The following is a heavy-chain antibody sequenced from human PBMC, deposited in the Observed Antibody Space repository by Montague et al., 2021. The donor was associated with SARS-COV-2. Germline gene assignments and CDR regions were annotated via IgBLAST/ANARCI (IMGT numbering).Heavy chain of an antibody. CDR1: GASINNFY. D-gene: IGHD1-26*01. CDR3: ARDSSNSGWDI. Sequence: SETLSLTCTVSGASINNFYWSWIRQAPGKATEWIGYISNSGSANYCPSLKRRVTISMDTSKNQFSLELNSVTAADTAVYYCARDSSNSGWDIWGPGTLVTVSS. V-gene: IGHV4-59*01. J-gene: IGHJ4*02. CDR2: ISNSGSA.